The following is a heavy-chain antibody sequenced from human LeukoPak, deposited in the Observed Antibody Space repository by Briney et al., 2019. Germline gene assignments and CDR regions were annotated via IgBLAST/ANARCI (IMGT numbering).Heavy chain of an antibody. CDR3: TKDRRGPAAGTWYFDS. D-gene: IGHD6-13*01. V-gene: IGHV3-23*01. CDR1: GFTFSSTT. J-gene: IGHJ4*02. Sequence: PGGSLRPPCVASGFTFSSTTMGWVRQAPGRGLEWVSSITAIDGRTYYADSVRGRFTISRDNSKNTVYLQLNSLRAGDTAIYYCTKDRRGPAAGTWYFDSWGQGTLVTVSS. CDR2: ITAIDGRT.